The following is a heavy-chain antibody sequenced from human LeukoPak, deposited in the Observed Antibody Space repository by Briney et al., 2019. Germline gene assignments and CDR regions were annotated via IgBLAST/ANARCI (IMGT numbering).Heavy chain of an antibody. V-gene: IGHV3-11*03. CDR3: ARTLGYHPYYFDY. D-gene: IGHD5-12*01. CDR2: LSHTSSYT. Sequence: PGGSLRLSCAASGFTFSDYYMNWIRQAPGKGLEWVSYLSHTSSYTNYADSVKGRFTISRDNAKNSLYLQMNSLRAEDTAVYYCARTLGYHPYYFDYWGQGALVTVSA. J-gene: IGHJ4*02. CDR1: GFTFSDYY.